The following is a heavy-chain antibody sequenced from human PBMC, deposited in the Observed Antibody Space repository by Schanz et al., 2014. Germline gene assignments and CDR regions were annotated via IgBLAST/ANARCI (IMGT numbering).Heavy chain of an antibody. CDR3: ARENVGRGFDY. CDR2: GHGGGDT. CDR1: GFTFSSYG. D-gene: IGHD3-10*02. Sequence: EVQLVESGGGLVQPGGSLRLSCAASGFTFSSYGMNWVRQAPGKGLEWVSVGHGGGDTKYADSVKGRFTISRDKSKNTLYLQMNSLRAEDTAVYYCARENVGRGFDYWGRGALVTVSS. J-gene: IGHJ4*02. V-gene: IGHV3-66*01.